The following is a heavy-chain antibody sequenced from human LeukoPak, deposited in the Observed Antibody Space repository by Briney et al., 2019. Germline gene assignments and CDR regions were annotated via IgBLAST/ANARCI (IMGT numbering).Heavy chain of an antibody. CDR3: ARYYYHSGSYTLDY. CDR1: GFTFSSYA. Sequence: GGSLRLSCAASGFTFSSYAMHWVRQAPGKGLEWVAVISYDGSNKYYADSVKGRFTTSRDNAEDSLYLQMNSLRAEDTAVYYCARYYYHSGSYTLDYWGQGTLVTISS. CDR2: ISYDGSNK. J-gene: IGHJ4*02. V-gene: IGHV3-30-3*01. D-gene: IGHD3-10*01.